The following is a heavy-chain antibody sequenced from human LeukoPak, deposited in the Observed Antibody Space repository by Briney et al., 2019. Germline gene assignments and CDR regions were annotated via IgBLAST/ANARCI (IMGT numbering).Heavy chain of an antibody. CDR1: GFTFSSYE. CDR2: ISSSGSTI. Sequence: GGSLRLSCAASGFTFSSYEMNWVRQAPGKGLEWVSYISSSGSTIYYADSVKGRFTISRDNAKNSLYLQMNNLRAEDTAVYYCAWDSYGTFPSYWGQGTLVTVSS. J-gene: IGHJ4*02. CDR3: AWDSYGTFPSY. D-gene: IGHD5-18*01. V-gene: IGHV3-48*03.